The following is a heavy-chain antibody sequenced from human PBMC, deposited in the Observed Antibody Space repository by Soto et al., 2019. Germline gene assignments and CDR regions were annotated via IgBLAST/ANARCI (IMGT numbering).Heavy chain of an antibody. CDR3: ARVGTMVRGGIYYYYGLDV. D-gene: IGHD3-10*01. CDR2: IYHSGST. V-gene: IGHV4-4*02. Sequence: SETLSLTCAVSGGSISSSNWWSWVRQPPGKGLEWIGEIYHSGSTNYNPSLKSRVTISVDKSKNQFSLKLSSVTAADTAVYYCARVGTMVRGGIYYYYGLDVWGQGTTVTVSS. CDR1: GGSISSSNW. J-gene: IGHJ6*02.